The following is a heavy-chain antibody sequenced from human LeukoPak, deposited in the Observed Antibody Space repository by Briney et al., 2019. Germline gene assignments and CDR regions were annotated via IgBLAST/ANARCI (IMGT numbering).Heavy chain of an antibody. V-gene: IGHV1-18*01. J-gene: IGHJ4*02. D-gene: IGHD2-21*02. CDR2: ISAYNGNR. CDR1: VYTVTNYG. CDR3: ARGPGTVVTRGDF. Sequence: ASVKVSRKASVYTVTNYGISWVPQAPGQRLEWMGWISAYNGNRNYTQKFQGRVTMTTDTSTTTAFMELRSLRSDDTAVYYCARGPGTVVTRGDFWGQGILVTVSS.